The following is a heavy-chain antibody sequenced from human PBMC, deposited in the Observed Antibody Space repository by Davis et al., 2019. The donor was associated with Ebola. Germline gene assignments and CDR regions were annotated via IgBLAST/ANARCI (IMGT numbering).Heavy chain of an antibody. CDR1: GFTFSSYW. Sequence: GESLKISCAASGFTFSSYWMHWVRQAPGKGLVWVSRINSDGSSTSYADSVKGRFTISRDNAKNTLYLQMNSLRAEDTAVYYCANPSMGIKNWGQGTLVTVSS. V-gene: IGHV3-74*01. J-gene: IGHJ4*02. D-gene: IGHD2/OR15-2a*01. CDR3: ANPSMGIKN. CDR2: INSDGSST.